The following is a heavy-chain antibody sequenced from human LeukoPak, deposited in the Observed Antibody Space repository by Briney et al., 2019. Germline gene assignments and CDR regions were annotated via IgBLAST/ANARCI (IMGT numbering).Heavy chain of an antibody. V-gene: IGHV4-59*08. CDR2: IYYSGST. Sequence: SETLSLTCTVSGGSISSYYWSWIRQPPGKGLEWIGYIYYSGSTNYNPSLKSRVTISVDTSKNQFSLKLSSVTAADTAVYYCAGLGFLEWLPTDYWGQGTLVTVSS. J-gene: IGHJ4*02. CDR3: AGLGFLEWLPTDY. CDR1: GGSISSYY. D-gene: IGHD3-3*02.